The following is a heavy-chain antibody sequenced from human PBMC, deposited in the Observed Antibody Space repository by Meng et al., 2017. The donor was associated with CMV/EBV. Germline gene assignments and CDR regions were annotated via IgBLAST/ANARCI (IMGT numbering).Heavy chain of an antibody. V-gene: IGHV3-30-3*01. CDR3: ARLGSRAFDI. CDR1: GFTFSSYA. CDR2: ISYDGSNK. J-gene: IGHJ3*02. D-gene: IGHD3-10*01. Sequence: GSLRLSCAASGFTFSSYAMHWVRQAPGKGLEWVAVISYDGSNKYYADSVKGRFTISRDNSKNTLYLQMNSLRAEDTAVYYCARLGSRAFDIWGQGTMVTVSS.